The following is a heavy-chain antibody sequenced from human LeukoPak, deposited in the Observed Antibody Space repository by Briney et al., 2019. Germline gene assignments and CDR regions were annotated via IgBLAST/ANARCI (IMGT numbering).Heavy chain of an antibody. J-gene: IGHJ4*02. D-gene: IGHD3-22*01. V-gene: IGHV4-39*01. CDR2: IFYSGGT. CDR1: GVSIRSLSYY. CDR3: TRRSHYDTFDY. Sequence: SETLSLTCTVSGVSIRSLSYYWAWIRQSLGKGLEWIGSIFYSGGTYDNPSLKSRLTLSVDTSKNQFSLRLNSVTAADTAVYYCTRRSHYDTFDYWGPGSLVTVSS.